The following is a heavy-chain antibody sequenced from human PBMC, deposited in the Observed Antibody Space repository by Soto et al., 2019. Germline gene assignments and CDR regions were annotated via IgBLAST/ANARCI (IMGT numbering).Heavy chain of an antibody. D-gene: IGHD2-8*01. V-gene: IGHV1-69*13. CDR1: GGTFSSYA. CDR2: IIPIFGTA. Sequence: SVKVSCKASGGTFSSYAISWVRQAPGQGLEWMGGIIPIFGTANYAQKFQGRVTITADESTSTAYMELGSLRSEDTAVYYCARDRIVLMVYAENYYYYGMDVWGQGTTVTVSS. CDR3: ARDRIVLMVYAENYYYYGMDV. J-gene: IGHJ6*02.